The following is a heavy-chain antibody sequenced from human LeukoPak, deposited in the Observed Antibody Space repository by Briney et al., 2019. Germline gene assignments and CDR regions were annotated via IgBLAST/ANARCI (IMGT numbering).Heavy chain of an antibody. CDR1: GGTFSSYA. Sequence: SVKVSCKASGGTFSSYAISWVRQAPGQGLEWMGEIIPIFGTANYAQKFQGRVTITADESTSTAYMELSSLRSEDTAVYYCARRGIKTMSSGHTNAFDIWGQGTMVTVSS. J-gene: IGHJ3*02. CDR3: ARRGIKTMSSGHTNAFDI. D-gene: IGHD3-22*01. CDR2: IIPIFGTA. V-gene: IGHV1-69*13.